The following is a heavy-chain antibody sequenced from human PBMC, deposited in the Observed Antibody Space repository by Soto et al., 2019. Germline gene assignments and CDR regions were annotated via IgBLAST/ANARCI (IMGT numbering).Heavy chain of an antibody. CDR2: ISVYNGNK. Sequence: QLVQSGGEVKEPGASVQVSCKASGYTFNNYGITWVRQAPGQGLEWLGWISVYNGNKNYAKKAEGRVSMTAGTSTSTAHMELRSLQSDDTAVYFCARVAITLIRGLKVDFYSMDVWGQGTTVTVSS. CDR3: ARVAITLIRGLKVDFYSMDV. J-gene: IGHJ6*02. D-gene: IGHD3-10*01. CDR1: GYTFNNYG. V-gene: IGHV1-18*01.